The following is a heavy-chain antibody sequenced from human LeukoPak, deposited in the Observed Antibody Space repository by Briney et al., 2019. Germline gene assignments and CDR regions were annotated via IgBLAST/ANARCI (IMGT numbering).Heavy chain of an antibody. D-gene: IGHD3-16*01. V-gene: IGHV3-30-3*01. CDR3: AKDHRPGGIDY. CDR1: GFTFSSYA. Sequence: GGSLRLSCVVSGFTFSSYAMHWVRQAPGKGLEWVAVISHDGNYDYYADSVKGRFTISRDNSKNTLYLQMNSLRAEDTAVYYCAKDHRPGGIDYWGQGTLVTVSS. CDR2: ISHDGNYD. J-gene: IGHJ4*02.